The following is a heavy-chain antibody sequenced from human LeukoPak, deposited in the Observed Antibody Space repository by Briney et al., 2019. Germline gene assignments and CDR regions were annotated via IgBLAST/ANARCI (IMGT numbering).Heavy chain of an antibody. CDR3: XREPHPXXXXXXAXDI. V-gene: IGHV4-4*02. Sequence: SETLSLTCAVSGGSIGSSNWWSWVRQPPGKGLEWIXEIYHSGSTNXXPSLKSRVTISVDTSKNQFSLKLSSVTAADTAVYYCXREPHPXXXXXXAXDIWGQGTMVTVSS. J-gene: IGHJ3*02. CDR1: GGSIGSSNW. CDR2: IYHSGST.